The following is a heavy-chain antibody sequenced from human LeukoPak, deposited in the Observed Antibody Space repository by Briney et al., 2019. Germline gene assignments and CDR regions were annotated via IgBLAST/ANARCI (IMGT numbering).Heavy chain of an antibody. D-gene: IGHD2-2*01. Sequence: GGSLRLSCAASGFTFSDYYMSWIRQAPGKGLEWCSYISTSGSTIYYADSVKGRFTISSDNAKNSLYLQMNSLRAEDTAVYYCARDPEPHCSSTSCYGYYYYGMDVWGQGTTVTVSS. CDR1: GFTFSDYY. V-gene: IGHV3-11*01. CDR3: ARDPEPHCSSTSCYGYYYYGMDV. CDR2: ISTSGSTI. J-gene: IGHJ6*02.